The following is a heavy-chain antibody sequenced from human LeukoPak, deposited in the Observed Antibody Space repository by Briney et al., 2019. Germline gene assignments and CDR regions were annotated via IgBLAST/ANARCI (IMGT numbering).Heavy chain of an antibody. V-gene: IGHV1-69*13. CDR3: ARDSSPGYYDYVWGCYPRY. CDR1: GGTFSSYA. Sequence: GASVKVSCKASGGTFSSYAISWVRQAPGQGLEWMGGIIPIFGTANYAQKFQGRVTITADESTSTAYMELSSLRAEDTAVYFCARDSSPGYYDYVWGCYPRYWGQGTLVTVSS. J-gene: IGHJ4*02. CDR2: IIPIFGTA. D-gene: IGHD3-16*02.